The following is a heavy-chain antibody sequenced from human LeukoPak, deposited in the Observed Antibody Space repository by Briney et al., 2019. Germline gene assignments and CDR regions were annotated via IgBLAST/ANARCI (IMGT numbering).Heavy chain of an antibody. V-gene: IGHV1-18*01. D-gene: IGHD1-26*01. CDR1: GYTFTSYG. J-gene: IGHJ3*02. CDR3: ATFSRGSYFAADAFDI. Sequence: GASVKVSCKASGYTFTSYGISWVRQAPGQGLEWMGWISAYNGNTNYAQKLQGRVTMTTDTSTSTAYMELRSLRSDDTAVYYCATFSRGSYFAADAFDIWGQGTMVTVSS. CDR2: ISAYNGNT.